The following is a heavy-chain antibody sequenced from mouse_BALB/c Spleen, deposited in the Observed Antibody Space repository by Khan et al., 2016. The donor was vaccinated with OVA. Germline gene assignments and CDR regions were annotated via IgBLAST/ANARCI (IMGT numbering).Heavy chain of an antibody. V-gene: IGHV3-2*02. CDR2: ISYSGST. CDR1: GYSITSGYV. D-gene: IGHD1-2*01. CDR3: ARTARIKY. Sequence: EVQLVESGPGLVKPSQSLSLTCTVTGYSITSGYVWNWIRQFPGNQLEWMGYISYSGSTNYNPSLTSRISITRDTSKNQFFLLLNSVTTSDAATYYCARTARIKYWGKGTTLTVSS. J-gene: IGHJ2*01.